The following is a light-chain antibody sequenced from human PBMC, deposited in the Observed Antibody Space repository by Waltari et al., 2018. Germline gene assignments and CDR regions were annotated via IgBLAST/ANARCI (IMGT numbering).Light chain of an antibody. CDR2: LGS. J-gene: IGKJ4*01. Sequence: DIMMTQSPLSLPVAPGEPASISCWSSQSLLQSNGYNCLDWYLQKPGQSPQLLIYLGSNRASGVPDRFSGSGSGTHFTLRISRVEAEDVGVYYCMQSLQTPLTFGGGTKVDIK. CDR3: MQSLQTPLT. V-gene: IGKV2-28*01. CDR1: QSLLQSNGYNC.